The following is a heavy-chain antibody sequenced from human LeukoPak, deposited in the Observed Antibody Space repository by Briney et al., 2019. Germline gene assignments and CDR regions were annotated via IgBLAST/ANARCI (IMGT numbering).Heavy chain of an antibody. D-gene: IGHD3-9*01. CDR2: IYYSGST. Sequence: SSETLSLTCTVSGGSISSSSYYWGWIRQPPGKGLEWIGSIYYSGSTYYNPSLKSRVTISVDTSKNQFSLKLSSVTAADTAVYYCARQYFDWLLYYFDYWGQGTLVTVSS. V-gene: IGHV4-39*01. CDR1: GGSISSSSYY. CDR3: ARQYFDWLLYYFDY. J-gene: IGHJ4*02.